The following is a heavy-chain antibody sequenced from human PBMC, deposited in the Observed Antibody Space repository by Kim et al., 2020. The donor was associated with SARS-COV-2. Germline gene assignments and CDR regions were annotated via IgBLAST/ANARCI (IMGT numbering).Heavy chain of an antibody. Sequence: GGSLRLSCAASGFTFDDYAMHWVRQAPGKGLEWVSGISWNSGSIGYADSVKGRFTISRDNAKNSLYLQMNSLRAEDTALYYCAKGQYGSGSPDYWGQGTLVTVSS. CDR3: AKGQYGSGSPDY. J-gene: IGHJ4*02. D-gene: IGHD3-10*01. CDR1: GFTFDDYA. V-gene: IGHV3-9*01. CDR2: ISWNSGSI.